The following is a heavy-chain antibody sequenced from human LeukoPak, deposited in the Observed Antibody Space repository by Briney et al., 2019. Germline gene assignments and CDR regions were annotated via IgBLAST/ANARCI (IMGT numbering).Heavy chain of an antibody. CDR1: GFVFSTYW. CDR2: MKADGSEI. J-gene: IGHJ6*02. D-gene: IGHD1-14*01. Sequence: PGGSLRLSCAASGFVFSTYWMTWVRQARGKGLEWVANMKADGSEIHYVDSVKGRFTISRDNARNSLYLQMNSLRAEDTAVYYCARLTGSKADGMDVWGQGTTVTVSS. V-gene: IGHV3-7*01. CDR3: ARLTGSKADGMDV.